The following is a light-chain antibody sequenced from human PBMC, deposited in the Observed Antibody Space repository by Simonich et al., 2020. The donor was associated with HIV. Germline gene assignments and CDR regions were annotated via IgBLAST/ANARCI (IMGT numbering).Light chain of an antibody. V-gene: IGLV3-10*01. Sequence: SYELTQPPSVSVSPGQTARITCSGDALPKKYGYWYQQKSVQAPWLVIYEDTKRPSGIPERFSGSSAGTMATLTISGAQVEDEADYYCYSTDSSGNHYVFGTGTKVTVL. CDR3: YSTDSSGNHYV. CDR2: EDT. CDR1: ALPKKY. J-gene: IGLJ1*01.